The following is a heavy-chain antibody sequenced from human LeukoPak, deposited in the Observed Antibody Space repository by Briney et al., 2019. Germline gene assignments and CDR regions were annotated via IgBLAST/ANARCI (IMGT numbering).Heavy chain of an antibody. V-gene: IGHV3-23*01. Sequence: PGGSLRLSCAASGLTFSSYEMNWVRQAPGKGLEWVSAISGSGGSTYYADSVKGRFTISRDNSKNTLYLQMNSLRAEDTAVYYCAKDAGFATTVNFDYWGQGTLVTVSS. CDR2: ISGSGGST. CDR3: AKDAGFATTVNFDY. CDR1: GLTFSSYE. J-gene: IGHJ4*02. D-gene: IGHD4-17*01.